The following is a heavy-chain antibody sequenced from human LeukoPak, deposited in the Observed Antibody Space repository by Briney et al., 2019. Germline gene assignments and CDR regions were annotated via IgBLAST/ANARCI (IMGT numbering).Heavy chain of an antibody. V-gene: IGHV3-23*01. J-gene: IGHJ6*03. CDR2: IIVSGGST. CDR1: GFTFSSYA. D-gene: IGHD3-3*01. CDR3: AKDFWSDLYYYYYMDV. Sequence: PGGSLRLSCAASGFTFSSYAMSWVRQAPGKGLEWVSAIIVSGGSTYYADSVKGRFTISRDNSKNTLYLQMNSLRAEDTAVYCCAKDFWSDLYYYYYMDVWGKGTTVTVSS.